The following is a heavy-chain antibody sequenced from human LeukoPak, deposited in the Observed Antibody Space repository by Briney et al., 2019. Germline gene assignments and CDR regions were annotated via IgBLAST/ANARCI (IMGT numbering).Heavy chain of an antibody. CDR3: ARSGGSGSYYTRFDY. CDR1: GYIFSTYW. D-gene: IGHD3-10*01. J-gene: IGHJ4*02. Sequence: GESLQISCKGSGYIFSTYWIGWVRQMPGKGLEWMGIIYPGDSDTRYSPSFQGQVTISADKSISTAYLQWSSLKASDTAMYYCARSGGSGSYYTRFDYWGQGTLVTVSS. V-gene: IGHV5-51*01. CDR2: IYPGDSDT.